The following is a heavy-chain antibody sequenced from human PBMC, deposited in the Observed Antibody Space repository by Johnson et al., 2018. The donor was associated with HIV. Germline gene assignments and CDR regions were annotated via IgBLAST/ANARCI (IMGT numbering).Heavy chain of an antibody. CDR3: ARDLGGYCSGGSCYGDAFDI. D-gene: IGHD2-15*01. Sequence: VQLVESGVGVVQPGRSLSLSCAASGFTFSSYAMSWVRQAPGKGLEWVSAISWNSGSIGYVDSVKGRFTISRDNAKNSLYLQMNSLRAEDTAVYYCARDLGGYCSGGSCYGDAFDIWGQGTRVTVSS. J-gene: IGHJ3*02. V-gene: IGHV3-21*01. CDR2: ISWNSGSI. CDR1: GFTFSSYA.